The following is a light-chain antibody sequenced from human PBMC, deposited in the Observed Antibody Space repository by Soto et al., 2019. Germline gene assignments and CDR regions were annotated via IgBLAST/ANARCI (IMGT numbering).Light chain of an antibody. Sequence: QSVLTQPASVSGSPGQSITISCTGTSSDVGGYNYVSWYQQHPGKAPKFMIHDVSNRPSGVSNRFSGSKSGNTASLTISGLQAEVEADYYCSSYTTSNTRQIVFGTGTKVTVL. V-gene: IGLV2-14*01. CDR2: DVS. J-gene: IGLJ1*01. CDR1: SSDVGGYNY. CDR3: SSYTTSNTRQIV.